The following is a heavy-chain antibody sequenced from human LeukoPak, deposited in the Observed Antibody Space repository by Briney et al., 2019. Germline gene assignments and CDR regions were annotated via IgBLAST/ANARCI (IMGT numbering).Heavy chain of an antibody. D-gene: IGHD3-10*01. V-gene: IGHV3-23*01. CDR2: ISGSGGST. J-gene: IGHJ5*02. Sequence: PGGSLRLSCAASGFTFSSHAMSWVRQAPGKGLEWVSAISGSGGSTYYADSVKGRFTISRDNSKNTLYLQMDSLRAEDTAVYYCAKDPIYGSGSYPSNWFDPWGQGTLVTVSS. CDR3: AKDPIYGSGSYPSNWFDP. CDR1: GFTFSSHA.